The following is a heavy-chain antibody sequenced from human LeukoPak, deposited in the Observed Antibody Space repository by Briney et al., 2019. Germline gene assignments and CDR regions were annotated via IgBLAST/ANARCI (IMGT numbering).Heavy chain of an antibody. Sequence: GGSLRLSCAASGFTFSSYDMSWVRQAPGKGLEWVAVISYDGSNKYYADSVKGRFTISRDNSKNTLYLQMNSLRAEDTAVYYCAKVPIYYYYGMDVWGQGTTVTVSS. CDR2: ISYDGSNK. CDR1: GFTFSSYD. J-gene: IGHJ6*02. CDR3: AKVPIYYYYGMDV. V-gene: IGHV3-30*18.